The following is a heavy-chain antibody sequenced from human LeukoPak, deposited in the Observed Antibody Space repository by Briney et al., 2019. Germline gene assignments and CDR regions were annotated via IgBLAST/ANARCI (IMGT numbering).Heavy chain of an antibody. D-gene: IGHD2-2*01. CDR2: IYYSGST. CDR1: GGSISSSSYY. J-gene: IGHJ4*02. CDR3: ARKRYCSSPRRCGGIGY. Sequence: PSETLSLTCTVSGGSISSSSYYWGWIRQPPGKGLEWIGSIYYSGSTYYNPSLKSRVTISVDTSKNQFSLKLSSVTAADTAVYYCARKRYCSSPRRCGGIGYWGQGTLVTVSS. V-gene: IGHV4-39*01.